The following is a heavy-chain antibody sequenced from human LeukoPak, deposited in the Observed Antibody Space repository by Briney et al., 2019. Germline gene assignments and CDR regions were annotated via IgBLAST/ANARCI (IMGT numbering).Heavy chain of an antibody. CDR1: GYTFTGYY. Sequence: GASVKVSCKASGYTFTGYYMHWVRQAPGQGLEWMGWINPNSGGTNYAQKFQGRVTMTRDTSISTAYMELSRLRSDDTAVYYCARDLPDSSGSPFDYWGQGTLVTVSS. J-gene: IGHJ4*02. D-gene: IGHD3-22*01. CDR2: INPNSGGT. CDR3: ARDLPDSSGSPFDY. V-gene: IGHV1-2*02.